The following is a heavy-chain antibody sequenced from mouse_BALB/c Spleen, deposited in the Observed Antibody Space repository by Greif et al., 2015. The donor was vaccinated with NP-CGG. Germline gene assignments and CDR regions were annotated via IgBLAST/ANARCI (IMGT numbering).Heavy chain of an antibody. V-gene: IGHV3-8*02. D-gene: IGHD1-1*01. CDR2: ISYSGST. Sequence: VQLKDSGPSLVKPSQTLSLTCSVTGDSITSGYWNWIRKFPGNKLEYMGYISYSGSTYYNPSLKSRISITRDTSKNQYYLQLNSVTTEDTATYYCARSYYYGSSYWYFDVWGAGTTVTVSS. J-gene: IGHJ1*01. CDR3: ARSYYYGSSYWYFDV. CDR1: GDSITSGY.